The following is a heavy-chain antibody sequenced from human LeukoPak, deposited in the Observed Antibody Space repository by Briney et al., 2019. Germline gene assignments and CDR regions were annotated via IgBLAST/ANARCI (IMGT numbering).Heavy chain of an antibody. V-gene: IGHV3-23*01. J-gene: IGHJ4*02. D-gene: IGHD1-26*01. CDR1: GFTFSSYA. Sequence: PGGSLRLSCAASGFTFSSYAMSWVRQAPGKGLEWVSAISGSGGSTNYADSVKGRFTISRDNSRNTLYLQMNSLRAEDTAVYYCAKDQLSVGATTFNFDYWGQGTLVTVSS. CDR2: ISGSGGST. CDR3: AKDQLSVGATTFNFDY.